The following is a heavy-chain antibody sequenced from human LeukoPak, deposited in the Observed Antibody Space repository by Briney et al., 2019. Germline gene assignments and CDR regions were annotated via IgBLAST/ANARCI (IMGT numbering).Heavy chain of an antibody. D-gene: IGHD5-18*01. CDR1: GYSISSGYY. J-gene: IGHJ4*02. V-gene: IGHV4-38-2*02. Sequence: PSETLSLTCTVSGYSISSGYYWGWIRQPPGKGLEWIGSIYHSGSTYYNPSLKSRVTISVDTSKDQFSLKLSSVTAADTAVYYCAKSSYSIFDYWGQGTLVTVSS. CDR3: AKSSYSIFDY. CDR2: IYHSGST.